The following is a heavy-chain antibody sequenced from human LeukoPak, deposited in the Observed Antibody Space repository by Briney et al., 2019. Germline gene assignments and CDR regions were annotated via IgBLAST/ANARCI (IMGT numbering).Heavy chain of an antibody. CDR3: ARIRGFGADYYYYYMDV. CDR1: GGSISSYY. D-gene: IGHD3-10*01. V-gene: IGHV4-59*12. CDR2: IYSSEST. Sequence: SETLSLTCTVSGGSISSYYWSWIRQPPGKGLEWIGHIYSSESTNYNPSLKSRVTISVDKSKNQFSLKLSSVTAADTAAYYCARIRGFGADYYYYYMDVWGKGTTVTVSS. J-gene: IGHJ6*03.